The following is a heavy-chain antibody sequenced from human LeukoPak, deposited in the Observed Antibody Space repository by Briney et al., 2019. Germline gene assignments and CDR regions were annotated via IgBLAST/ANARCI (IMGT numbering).Heavy chain of an antibody. CDR3: TTVTHFYL. CDR2: IQHGGTT. Sequence: GGSLRLACATSGFSFSGAWLSWVRQAPGKGLEWIGRIQHGGTTDYAAPVKGRFTISRDDSKATLYLQMNSLKTEDTAIYYCTTVTHFYLGGQGTLVTVSS. D-gene: IGHD2-15*01. V-gene: IGHV3-15*01. CDR1: GFSFSGAW. J-gene: IGHJ4*02.